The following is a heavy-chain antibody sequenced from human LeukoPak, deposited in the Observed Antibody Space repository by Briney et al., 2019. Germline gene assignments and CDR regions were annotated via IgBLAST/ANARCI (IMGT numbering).Heavy chain of an antibody. Sequence: PGGSLRLSCAASGFTFSSYAMSWVRQAPGKGLEWVSAVTGSGGSTYYADSVKGRFTISRDNSRDSLYQQMNSLRAEDTAVYYCTKDLEQRHAQWGRGTPVTVSS. J-gene: IGHJ2*01. D-gene: IGHD6-25*01. V-gene: IGHV3-23*01. CDR2: VTGSGGST. CDR1: GFTFSSYA. CDR3: TKDLEQRHAQ.